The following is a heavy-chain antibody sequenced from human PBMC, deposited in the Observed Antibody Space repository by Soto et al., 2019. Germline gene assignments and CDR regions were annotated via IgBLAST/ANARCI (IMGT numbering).Heavy chain of an antibody. V-gene: IGHV1-69*01. Sequence: QVQLVQSGAEVKKPGSSVKVSCKASGGTFSNYAINWVRQAPGQGLEWMGGIITFLASANYAQKFQGRVKITADESTSTAYMELSSLRSEDTALYYCARDPLVRGVTSAFDLWGQGTLVTVSS. CDR2: IITFLASA. CDR3: ARDPLVRGVTSAFDL. D-gene: IGHD3-10*01. J-gene: IGHJ3*01. CDR1: GGTFSNYA.